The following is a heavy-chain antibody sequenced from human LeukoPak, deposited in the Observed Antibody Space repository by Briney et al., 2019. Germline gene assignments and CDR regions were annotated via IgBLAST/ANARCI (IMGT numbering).Heavy chain of an antibody. J-gene: IGHJ6*03. Sequence: PGGSLRLSCAASGFTFSSYAMSWVRQAPGKGLEWVSFISTSSSYIHNADSVKGRFTISRHNAKNSLYLQMNSLRAEDTAVYYCARAAIAAAGIYYYMDVWGKGTTVTVSS. D-gene: IGHD6-13*01. CDR3: ARAAIAAAGIYYYMDV. V-gene: IGHV3-21*01. CDR2: ISTSSSYI. CDR1: GFTFSSYA.